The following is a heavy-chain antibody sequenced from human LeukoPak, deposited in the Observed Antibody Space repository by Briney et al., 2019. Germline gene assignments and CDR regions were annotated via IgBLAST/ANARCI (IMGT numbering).Heavy chain of an antibody. J-gene: IGHJ5*02. Sequence: GASVKVSCKASGGTFSSYANSWVRQAPGQGLEWMGWISAYNGNTNYAQKLQGRVTMTTDTSTSTAYMELRSLRSDDTAVYYCARFQHCSGGSCYSDPWGQGTLVTVSS. V-gene: IGHV1-18*01. CDR2: ISAYNGNT. D-gene: IGHD2-15*01. CDR1: GGTFSSYA. CDR3: ARFQHCSGGSCYSDP.